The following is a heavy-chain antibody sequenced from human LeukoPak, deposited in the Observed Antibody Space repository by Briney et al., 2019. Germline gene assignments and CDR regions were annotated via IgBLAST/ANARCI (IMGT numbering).Heavy chain of an antibody. V-gene: IGHV3-30*02. CDR2: IRYDGSNK. CDR1: GFTFSSYG. CDR3: ARSPPREATLLVDV. D-gene: IGHD5-12*01. Sequence: PGGSLRLSCAASGFTFSSYGMHWVRQAPGKGLEWVAFIRYDGSNKYYADSVKGRFTISRDNAKNSLYLQMNSLRAEDTAVYYCARSPPREATLLVDVWGKGTTVTVSS. J-gene: IGHJ6*04.